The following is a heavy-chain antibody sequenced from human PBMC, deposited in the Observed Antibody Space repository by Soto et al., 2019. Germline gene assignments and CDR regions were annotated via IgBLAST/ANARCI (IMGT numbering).Heavy chain of an antibody. D-gene: IGHD6-13*01. CDR1: GDTFNSYG. CDR3: ARDLADVHLWDAFDV. V-gene: IGHV1-69*01. Sequence: QVQLVQSGPELKKPGSSVKVSCKAPGDTFNSYGISWVRQAPGQGLELMGGIVPMFGTTNLALKFEDRVTITADELTTTVYMEIRGLTSEDTAVYYCARDLADVHLWDAFDVWGHGTRVTVSS. J-gene: IGHJ3*01. CDR2: IVPMFGTT.